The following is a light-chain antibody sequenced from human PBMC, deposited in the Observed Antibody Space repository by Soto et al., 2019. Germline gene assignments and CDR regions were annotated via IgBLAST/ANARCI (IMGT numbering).Light chain of an antibody. J-gene: IGLJ1*01. CDR2: DVI. CDR3: GSYTSSNTYV. V-gene: IGLV2-14*01. Sequence: QSALTQPASVSGSLGQSTTISCTGTSSDVGGYNYVSWYQQHPGKAPKLMIFDVIKRPSGVSTRFSGSKSGNTASLTISGLQAEDEADYYCGSYTSSNTYVFGTGTKVTVL. CDR1: SSDVGGYNY.